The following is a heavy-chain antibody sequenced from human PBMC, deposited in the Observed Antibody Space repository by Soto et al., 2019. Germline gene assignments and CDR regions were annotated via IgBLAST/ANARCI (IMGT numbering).Heavy chain of an antibody. Sequence: GGSLRLSCAASGFTFSNAWMNWVRQAPGKGLEWVGRIKSKTDGGTTDYAAPVKGRFTISRDDSKNTLYLQMNSLKTEDTAVYYCTTALVYDSSAYGMDVWGQGTTVTVSS. CDR3: TTALVYDSSAYGMDV. CDR2: IKSKTDGGTT. J-gene: IGHJ6*02. D-gene: IGHD3-22*01. V-gene: IGHV3-15*07. CDR1: GFTFSNAW.